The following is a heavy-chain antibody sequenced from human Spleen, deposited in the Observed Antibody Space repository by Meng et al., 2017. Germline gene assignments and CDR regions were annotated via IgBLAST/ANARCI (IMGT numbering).Heavy chain of an antibody. CDR1: GYSISSGYY. CDR2: IYHSGGT. D-gene: IGHD2-2*01. Sequence: SETLSLTCAVSGYSISSGYYWGWIRQPPGKGLEWIGSIYHSGGTYYNPSLKSRVTISVDTSKNQFSLKLSSVTAADTAVYYCARVAGYCSSTSCYEGLRYYYYGMDVWGQGTTVTVSS. J-gene: IGHJ6*02. V-gene: IGHV4-38-2*01. CDR3: ARVAGYCSSTSCYEGLRYYYYGMDV.